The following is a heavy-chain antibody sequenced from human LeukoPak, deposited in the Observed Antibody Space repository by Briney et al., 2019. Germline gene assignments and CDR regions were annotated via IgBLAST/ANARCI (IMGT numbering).Heavy chain of an antibody. CDR1: GGTFRSHA. V-gene: IGHV1-69*05. Sequence: SVKVSCKASGGTFRSHAISWVRHAPGQGLEWMGGIIPIFGTTHYAQKFQGRVTITTDESTSTAYMELSSLRSDDTAVYYCARSAKQYSSSVISSSYYYMDVWGKGTTVTVSS. CDR3: ARSAKQYSSSVISSSYYYMDV. CDR2: IIPIFGTT. J-gene: IGHJ6*03. D-gene: IGHD6-6*01.